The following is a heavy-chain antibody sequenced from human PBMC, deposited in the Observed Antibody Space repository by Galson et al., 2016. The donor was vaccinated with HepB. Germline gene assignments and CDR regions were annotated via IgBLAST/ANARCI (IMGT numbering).Heavy chain of an antibody. D-gene: IGHD1-7*01. Sequence: SLRLSCAASGLTFSGYSMNWVRQAPGKGLEWVSSISTTSSYMYYADSVKGRFTISRDNAKNSLYLQMNSLRAEDTAVYYCARDSRTYNWNYGSSGSWGQETLVIVSS. CDR1: GLTFSGYS. CDR3: ARDSRTYNWNYGSSGS. CDR2: ISTTSSYM. V-gene: IGHV3-21*01. J-gene: IGHJ5*02.